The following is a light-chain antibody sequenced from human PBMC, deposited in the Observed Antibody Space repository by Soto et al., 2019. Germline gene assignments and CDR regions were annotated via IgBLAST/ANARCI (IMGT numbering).Light chain of an antibody. CDR3: AAWDDSLNGFYV. Sequence: QSALAQPPSASGTPGQRVTMSCSRGNSNIGSHTVNWYQHLPGTAPTLPNFSKKPKPTGVPARFSGSKSGTSASLAISGLQSGDEVEYYCAAWDDSLNGFYVFGPGTKVTVL. CDR1: NSNIGSHT. CDR2: SKK. V-gene: IGLV1-44*01. J-gene: IGLJ1*01.